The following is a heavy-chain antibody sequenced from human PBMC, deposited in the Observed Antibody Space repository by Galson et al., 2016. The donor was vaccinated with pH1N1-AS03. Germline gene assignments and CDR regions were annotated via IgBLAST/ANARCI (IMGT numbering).Heavy chain of an antibody. J-gene: IGHJ5*01. CDR2: MYPANFDT. D-gene: IGHD6-19*01. CDR1: AYTFANYW. V-gene: IGHV5-51*01. CDR3: ARRISVTGREFDS. Sequence: QSGAEVKKPGESLKISCKVSAYTFANYWIVWVRQMPGKGLEWMGIMYPANFDTRYSPPFQGHVTISADTSINTAYLQWSSLRASDTAMYYCARRISVTGREFDSWGQGTLVTVSS.